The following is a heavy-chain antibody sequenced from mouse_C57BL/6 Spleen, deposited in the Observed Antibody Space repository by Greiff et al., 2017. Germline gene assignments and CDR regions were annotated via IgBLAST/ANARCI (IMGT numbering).Heavy chain of an antibody. Sequence: QVQLQQSGAELVKPGASVKISCKASGYAFRSYWMNWVKQRPGKGLEWIGQIYPGDGDTNYNGKFKGKATLTADKSSSTAYMQLSSLTSEDSAVYFCARGIYYGNYGYFDYWGQGTTLTVSS. J-gene: IGHJ2*01. CDR2: IYPGDGDT. D-gene: IGHD2-1*01. V-gene: IGHV1-80*01. CDR1: GYAFRSYW. CDR3: ARGIYYGNYGYFDY.